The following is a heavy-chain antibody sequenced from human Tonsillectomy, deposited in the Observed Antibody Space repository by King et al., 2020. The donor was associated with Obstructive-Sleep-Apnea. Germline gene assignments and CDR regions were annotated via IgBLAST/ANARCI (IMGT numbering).Heavy chain of an antibody. CDR1: GFTFSSYG. V-gene: IGHV3-30*18. Sequence: VQLVQSGGGVVQPGRSLRLSCAASGFTFSSYGMHWVRQAPGKGLDWVAVISYDGSNKYYADSVKGRFTITRDNSKNTLYLQMNSLRAEDTAVYYCAKDYIRRSWPLYYFDYWGQGTLVTVSS. CDR3: AKDYIRRSWPLYYFDY. CDR2: ISYDGSNK. J-gene: IGHJ4*02. D-gene: IGHD6-13*01.